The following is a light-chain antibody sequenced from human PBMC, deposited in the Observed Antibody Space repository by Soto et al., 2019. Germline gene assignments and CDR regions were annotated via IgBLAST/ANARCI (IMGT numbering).Light chain of an antibody. J-gene: IGKJ5*01. CDR2: VAS. CDR1: QSLLKTDGFQY. V-gene: IGKV2-28*01. CDR3: MQALQTPT. Sequence: IVLTQSPLSLSVTPGEPASISCRSSQSLLKTDGFQYLDWYLQKPGQSPQLLIFVASNRASGVPDRFSGRGSGTDFTLRISRVEADDVGVYYCMQALQTPTFGQGTRLEIK.